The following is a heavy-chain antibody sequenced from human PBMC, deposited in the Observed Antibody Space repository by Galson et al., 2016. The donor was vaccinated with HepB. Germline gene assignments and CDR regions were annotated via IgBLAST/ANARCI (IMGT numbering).Heavy chain of an antibody. Sequence: SETLSLTCSVSGYSISSSDWWGWIRQPPGKGLEWIGYINYNGRTYYDPPLKSRVTMSLDTSKNQFSLQLSSVTAVDTAVYYCAKKPDIVYYFDQWGQGTLVTVSS. J-gene: IGHJ4*02. CDR1: GYSISSSDW. V-gene: IGHV4-28*01. CDR2: INYNGRT. D-gene: IGHD2-15*01. CDR3: AKKPDIVYYFDQ.